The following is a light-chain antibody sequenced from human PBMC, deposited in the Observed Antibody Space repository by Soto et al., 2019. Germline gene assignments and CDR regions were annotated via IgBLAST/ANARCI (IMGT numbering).Light chain of an antibody. Sequence: QSVLTQPPSASGSPGQSVTISCTGTSSDVGAYNYVSWYQQHPGKAPKLIIYEVSKRPSGVPDRFSGSKSGNTASLTVSGXXXXXEADYYYSSSAGNNLGVFGGGTKLTVL. CDR3: SSSAGNNLGV. CDR1: SSDVGAYNY. V-gene: IGLV2-8*01. CDR2: EVS. J-gene: IGLJ2*01.